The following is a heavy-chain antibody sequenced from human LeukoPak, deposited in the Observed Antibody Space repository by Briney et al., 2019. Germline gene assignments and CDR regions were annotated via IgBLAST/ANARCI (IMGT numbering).Heavy chain of an antibody. D-gene: IGHD5-18*01. J-gene: IGHJ4*02. Sequence: SVKVSCKASGGTFGTYSINWVRQAPGQGLEWMGGITPMFGTATSAQKFQGGVTITADESTSTAYMELSSLRSEDTAVYYCARGGYSYGYGGWYYFDYWGQGTLVTVSS. CDR3: ARGGYSYGYGGWYYFDY. V-gene: IGHV1-69*13. CDR1: GGTFGTYS. CDR2: ITPMFGTA.